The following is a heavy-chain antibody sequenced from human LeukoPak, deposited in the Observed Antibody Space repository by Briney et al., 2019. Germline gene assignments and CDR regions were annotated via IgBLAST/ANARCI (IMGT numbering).Heavy chain of an antibody. CDR1: GYTFTSYG. CDR2: MNPNSGNT. V-gene: IGHV1-8*02. CDR3: ARRSRSYGSGNIGGY. Sequence: ASVKVSCKASGYTFTSYGISWVRQAPGQGLEWMGWMNPNSGNTGYVQKFQGRVTMTRNTSISTAYMELSSLRSEDTAVYYCARRSRSYGSGNIGGYWGQGTLVTVSS. J-gene: IGHJ4*02. D-gene: IGHD3-10*01.